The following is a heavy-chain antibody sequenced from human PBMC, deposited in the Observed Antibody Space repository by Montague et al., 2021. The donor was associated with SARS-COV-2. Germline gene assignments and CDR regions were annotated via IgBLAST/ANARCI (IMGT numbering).Heavy chain of an antibody. V-gene: IGHV4-4*02. CDR1: GDSISRSNW. D-gene: IGHD1/OR15-1a*01. CDR2: IYHSGSP. CDR3: ARKTIYFDY. J-gene: IGHJ4*02. Sequence: SETLSLTCTVSGDSISRSNWWTWVRQPPGKGLEWIGEIYHSGSPNYNPSLKSRVTISVDKSKSQFSLNLRSVTAAGAAVYYCARKTIYFDYWGQGTLVTVSS.